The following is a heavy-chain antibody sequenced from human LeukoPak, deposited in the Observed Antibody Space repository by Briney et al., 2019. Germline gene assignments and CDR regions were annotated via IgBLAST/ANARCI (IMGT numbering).Heavy chain of an antibody. D-gene: IGHD4-17*01. V-gene: IGHV3-7*01. CDR3: ARASFYGDYGAFQH. CDR1: GFRFSDYW. Sequence: PGGSLRLSCAASGFRFSDYWMSWVRQAPGKGLEWVANVNQDGGGKYYVDSVKGRFTISRDNAKNSLYLQMNSLRAEDTAVYYCARASFYGDYGAFQHWGQGTLVTVSS. J-gene: IGHJ1*01. CDR2: VNQDGGGK.